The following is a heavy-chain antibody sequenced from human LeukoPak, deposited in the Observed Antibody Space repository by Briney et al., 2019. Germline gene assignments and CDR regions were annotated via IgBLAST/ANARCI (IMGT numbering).Heavy chain of an antibody. CDR1: GYTFTSYG. Sequence: SVKVSCKASGYTFTSYGISWVRQAPGQGLEWMGRIIPILGIANYAQKFQGRVTITADKSTSTAYMELSSLRSEDTAVYYCAAPIAAAGSGTPDYWGQGTLVTVSS. V-gene: IGHV1-69*04. D-gene: IGHD6-13*01. J-gene: IGHJ4*02. CDR2: IIPILGIA. CDR3: AAPIAAAGSGTPDY.